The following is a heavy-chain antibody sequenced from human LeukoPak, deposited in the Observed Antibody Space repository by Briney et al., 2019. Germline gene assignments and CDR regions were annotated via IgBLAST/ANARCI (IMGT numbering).Heavy chain of an antibody. CDR3: AREGIRYYYMDV. D-gene: IGHD1-14*01. CDR2: IYYSGST. CDR1: GGSISSYY. Sequence: KPSETLSLTCTVSGGSISSYYWSWIRQPPGKGLEWIGYIYYSGSTNYNPSLKSRVTISVDTSKNQFSLKLSSVTAADTAVYYCAREGIRYYYMDVWGKGTTVTVSS. J-gene: IGHJ6*03. V-gene: IGHV4-59*01.